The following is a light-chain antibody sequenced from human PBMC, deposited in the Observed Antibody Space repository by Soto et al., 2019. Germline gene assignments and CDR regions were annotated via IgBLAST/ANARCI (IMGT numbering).Light chain of an antibody. CDR2: KAS. CDR3: QQYNSYST. Sequence: DIQLTQSTSFLSASVGDRVTITCRASQSISSWLAWYQQKPGKAPTLLIYKASSLESGVPSRFSVSGSGTEFTLTISSLQPDDFATYYCQQYNSYSTFGQGTKVDI. CDR1: QSISSW. J-gene: IGKJ1*01. V-gene: IGKV1-5*03.